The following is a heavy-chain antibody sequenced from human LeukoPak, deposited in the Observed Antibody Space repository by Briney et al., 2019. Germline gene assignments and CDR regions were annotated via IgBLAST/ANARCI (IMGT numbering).Heavy chain of an antibody. V-gene: IGHV5-51*01. Sequence: GESLKISCKGSGYRFTSYWIGWVRQMPGKGLEWMGIIYPGDSDTRYSPSFQGQVTISADKSISTAYLQWSSLKASDTAMYYCARQEYSSSWYPDYWGQGTLVTVSS. D-gene: IGHD6-13*01. CDR1: GYRFTSYW. J-gene: IGHJ4*02. CDR2: IYPGDSDT. CDR3: ARQEYSSSWYPDY.